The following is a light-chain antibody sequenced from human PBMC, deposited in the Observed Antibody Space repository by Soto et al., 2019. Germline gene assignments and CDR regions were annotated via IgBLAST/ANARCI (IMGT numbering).Light chain of an antibody. Sequence: QSVLTQPASVSGCPGQSITVCCTGTTSDVGGYNSVSWYQQHPGKVPKLMIYDVSNRPSGVSNRFSGSKSGNTASLTISVLQAEDEADYYCSSYTSSSTLVFGTGTKVTVL. V-gene: IGLV2-14*01. J-gene: IGLJ1*01. CDR1: TSDVGGYNS. CDR3: SSYTSSSTLV. CDR2: DVS.